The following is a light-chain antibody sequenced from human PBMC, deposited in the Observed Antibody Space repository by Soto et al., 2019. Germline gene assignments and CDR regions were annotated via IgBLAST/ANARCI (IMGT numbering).Light chain of an antibody. CDR2: DAS. CDR1: QSIGRW. V-gene: IGKV1-5*01. Sequence: IPMTQSPSTLSASVGDRVTITCRASQSIGRWLAWYQQKPGKAPNLLIYDASSLEGGVPSRFSGSGSGTEFTLTISCLQPDDCATYYCQHYNTYSSTFGHGTMV. J-gene: IGKJ1*01. CDR3: QHYNTYSST.